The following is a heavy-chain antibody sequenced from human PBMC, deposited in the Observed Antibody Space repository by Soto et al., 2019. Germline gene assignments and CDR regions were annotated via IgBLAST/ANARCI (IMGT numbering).Heavy chain of an antibody. Sequence: QVQLVQSGAEVKKPGSSAKVSCKASGGTFSSYAISWVRQAPGQGLEWMGGIIPIFGTANYAQKFQGRVTITADESTSTAYMELCSLRSEDTAVYYCARRVRYFDWYYFDYWGQGTLVTVSS. CDR2: IIPIFGTA. V-gene: IGHV1-69*01. CDR1: GGTFSSYA. J-gene: IGHJ4*02. D-gene: IGHD3-9*01. CDR3: ARRVRYFDWYYFDY.